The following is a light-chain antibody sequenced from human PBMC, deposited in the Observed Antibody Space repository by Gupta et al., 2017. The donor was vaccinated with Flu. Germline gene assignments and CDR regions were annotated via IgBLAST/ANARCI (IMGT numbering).Light chain of an antibody. V-gene: IGKV3-11*01. CDR1: QSISNY. CDR2: DAF. J-gene: IGKJ3*01. Sequence: EIVLTQSPATLSLSPGERATLSCRASQSISNYLAWYQQKPGQAPRLLIYDAFTRATGIPARFSGSGSGTDFTLNISSLEPEDSAVYYCQQRSNWPPTITFGPGTKVEIK. CDR3: QQRSNWPPTIT.